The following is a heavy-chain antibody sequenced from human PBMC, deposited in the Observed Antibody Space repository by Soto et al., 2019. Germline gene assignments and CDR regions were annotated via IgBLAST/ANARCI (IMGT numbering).Heavy chain of an antibody. CDR3: ARDNRQTLDYYDSSGYLYYFDY. D-gene: IGHD3-22*01. Sequence: ASVKVSCKASGGTFSSYAISWVRQAPGQGLEWMGGIIPIFGTANYAQKFQGRVTITADESTSTAYMELSSLRSEDTAVYYCARDNRQTLDYYDSSGYLYYFDYWGQGTLVTV. CDR2: IIPIFGTA. V-gene: IGHV1-69*13. J-gene: IGHJ4*02. CDR1: GGTFSSYA.